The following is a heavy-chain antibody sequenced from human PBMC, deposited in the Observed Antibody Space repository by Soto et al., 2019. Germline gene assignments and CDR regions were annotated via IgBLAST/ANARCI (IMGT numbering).Heavy chain of an antibody. D-gene: IGHD5-18*01. CDR1: GGTFSSYA. CDR3: ARGYTAMETYWYFDL. Sequence: QVQLVQSGAEVKKPGSSVKGSCKASGGTFSSYAISWVRQAPGQGLEWMGGIIPIFGTANYAQKFQGRVTITADESTSTAYMELSSLRSEDTAVYHCARGYTAMETYWYFDLWGRGTLVTVSS. CDR2: IIPIFGTA. V-gene: IGHV1-69*12. J-gene: IGHJ2*01.